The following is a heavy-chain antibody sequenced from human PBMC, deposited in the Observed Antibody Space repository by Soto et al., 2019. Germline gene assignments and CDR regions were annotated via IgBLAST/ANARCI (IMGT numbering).Heavy chain of an antibody. Sequence: QMQLVESGGGVVQPGRSLILSCAASVFTFSGYGMHWVRQAPGKGLEWVAGTSDDGSNKYYADSVKGRFTISRDNSKSTLYLQMNSLRADDTAVYYCTCELEHAFGVWGQGTMVTVSS. J-gene: IGHJ3*01. V-gene: IGHV3-30*03. CDR2: TSDDGSNK. CDR3: TCELEHAFGV. D-gene: IGHD1-1*01. CDR1: VFTFSGYG.